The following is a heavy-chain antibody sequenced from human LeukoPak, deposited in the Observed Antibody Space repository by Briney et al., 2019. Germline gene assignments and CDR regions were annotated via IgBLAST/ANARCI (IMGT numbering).Heavy chain of an antibody. J-gene: IGHJ6*02. V-gene: IGHV3-30*02. CDR3: LSGYDSYYYGMDV. CDR1: GFTFSSYG. CDR2: IRYDGSNK. D-gene: IGHD5-12*01. Sequence: GGSLRLSCAASGFTFSSYGMHWVRQAPGKGLEWVAFIRYDGSNKYYADSVKGRFTISRDNSKNTLYLQMNGLRAEDTAVYYCLSGYDSYYYGMDVWGQGTTVTVSS.